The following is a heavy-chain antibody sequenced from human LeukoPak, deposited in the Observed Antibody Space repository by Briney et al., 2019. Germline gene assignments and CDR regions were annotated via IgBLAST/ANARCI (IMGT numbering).Heavy chain of an antibody. CDR1: GFTVSNNY. J-gene: IGHJ5*02. Sequence: GGSLRLSCAASGFTVSNNYMNWVRQAPGKGLEWVSLIYSGGDTHYADSVKGRFTISRDSSKTTLYLQMNSLRAEDTAVYYCARDPPAVRTNTYAWGQGTLVTVSS. V-gene: IGHV3-66*01. CDR3: ARDPPAVRTNTYA. CDR2: IYSGGDT. D-gene: IGHD4/OR15-4a*01.